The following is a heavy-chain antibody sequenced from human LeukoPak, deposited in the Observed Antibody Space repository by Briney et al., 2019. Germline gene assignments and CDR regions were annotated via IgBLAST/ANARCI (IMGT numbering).Heavy chain of an antibody. CDR2: IKPDGSEK. D-gene: IGHD2-2*01. CDR1: GFTFTTYW. J-gene: IGHJ4*02. CDR3: VRSRYCSSTSCYSDY. V-gene: IGHV3-7*01. Sequence: PGGSLRLSCAASGFTFTTYWMSWVRQAPGKGLEWVANIKPDGSEKYYVDSVKGRFTISRDNAKNSLFLQMNSLRAEDTAVYYCVRSRYCSSTSCYSDYWGQGTLVTVSS.